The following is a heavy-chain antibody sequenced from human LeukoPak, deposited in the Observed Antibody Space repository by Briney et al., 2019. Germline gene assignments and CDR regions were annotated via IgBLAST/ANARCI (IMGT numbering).Heavy chain of an antibody. Sequence: GGSLRLSCAASGFTVRNNYMTWVRQAPGKGLEWVSVIYSDGRTYYADSVKGRFTISRDDSKNTLYLQMNSLRAEDTAVYYCARGTYYYGSGGYSRTPDDAFDIWGQGTMVTVSS. J-gene: IGHJ3*02. V-gene: IGHV3-53*01. CDR3: ARGTYYYGSGGYSRTPDDAFDI. CDR1: GFTVRNNY. CDR2: IYSDGRT. D-gene: IGHD3-10*01.